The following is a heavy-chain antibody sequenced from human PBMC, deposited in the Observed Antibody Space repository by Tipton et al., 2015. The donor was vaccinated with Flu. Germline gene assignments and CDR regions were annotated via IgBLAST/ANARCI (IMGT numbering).Heavy chain of an antibody. D-gene: IGHD6-6*01. V-gene: IGHV4-59*10. CDR3: ARGGGSSSSYYYYYMDV. J-gene: IGHJ6*03. Sequence: TLSLTCAVYGGSFSGYYWSWIRQPAGKGLEWIGRIYTSGSTNYNPSLKSRVTMSVDTSKNQFSLKLSSVTAADTAVYYCARGGGSSSSYYYYYMDVWGKGTTVTVSS. CDR2: IYTSGST. CDR1: GGSFSGYY.